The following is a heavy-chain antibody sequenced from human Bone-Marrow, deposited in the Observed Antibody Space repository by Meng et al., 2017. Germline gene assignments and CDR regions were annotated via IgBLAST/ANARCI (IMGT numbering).Heavy chain of an antibody. D-gene: IGHD6-19*01. CDR3: ARDVFGSSGWYTGVVGY. Sequence: GESLKISSAASGFTFSSYAMHWVRQAPGKGLECLAVISYDGSNKYYPDSVKGRFTISRDNSKNTLYLQMNSLRAEDTAVYYCARDVFGSSGWYTGVVGYWGHGTQVTVDS. J-gene: IGHJ4*01. CDR1: GFTFSSYA. CDR2: ISYDGSNK. V-gene: IGHV3-30*01.